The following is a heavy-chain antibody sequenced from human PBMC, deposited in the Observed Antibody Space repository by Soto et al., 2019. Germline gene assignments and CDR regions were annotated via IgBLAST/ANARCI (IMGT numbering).Heavy chain of an antibody. CDR2: ISTYSGDT. CDR1: GYTFFTYD. J-gene: IGHJ5*02. CDR3: ARHHGPTTSENWFDH. D-gene: IGHD5-12*01. Sequence: XSVKVSCKASGYTFFTYDISWVRQAPGQGLEWMGWISTYSGDTKYAQKFQGRVTMTTDTSTTTAYLELRSLRSDDTAVYYCARHHGPTTSENWFDHWGQGTLVTVSS. V-gene: IGHV1-18*01.